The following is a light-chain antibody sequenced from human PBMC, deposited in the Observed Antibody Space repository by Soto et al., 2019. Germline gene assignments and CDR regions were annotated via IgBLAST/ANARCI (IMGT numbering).Light chain of an antibody. CDR2: GAS. Sequence: ERGMRHSPDTLSVSPGERATLSCRASQSVSSNLAWYQQKPDQAPRLLIYGASTRATGIPARFSGSGSGTEFTLTISSLQSEDFAVYYCQQYNNWPRTFGQGGKVDI. J-gene: IGKJ1*01. CDR3: QQYNNWPRT. CDR1: QSVSSN. V-gene: IGKV3-15*01.